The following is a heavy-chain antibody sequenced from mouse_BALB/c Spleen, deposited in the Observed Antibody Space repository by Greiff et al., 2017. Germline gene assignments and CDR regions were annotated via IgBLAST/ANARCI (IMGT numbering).Heavy chain of an antibody. J-gene: IGHJ3*01. D-gene: IGHD2-3*01. CDR3: VRPRDGYYVGFAY. V-gene: IGHV10-1*02. CDR2: IRSKSNNYAT. Sequence: DVKLVESGGGLVQPKGSLKLSCAASGFTFNTYAMNWVRQAPGKGLEWVARIRSKSNNYATYYADSVKDRFTISRDDSQSMLYLQMNNLKTEDTAMYYCVRPRDGYYVGFAYWGQGTLVTVSA. CDR1: GFTFNTYA.